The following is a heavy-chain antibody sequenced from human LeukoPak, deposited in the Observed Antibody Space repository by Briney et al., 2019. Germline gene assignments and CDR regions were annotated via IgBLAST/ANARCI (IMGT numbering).Heavy chain of an antibody. V-gene: IGHV3-21*01. CDR3: ARVHLQSLDV. J-gene: IGHJ6*04. Sequence: GGSLRLSCTSSGFRFGDYAMNWVRQAPGKGLEWVSSISSSSSYIYYADSVKGRFTISRDNAKNSLYLQMNSLRAEDTAVYYCARVHLQSLDVWGKGTTVTVSS. CDR2: ISSSSSYI. CDR1: GFRFGDYA. D-gene: IGHD5-24*01.